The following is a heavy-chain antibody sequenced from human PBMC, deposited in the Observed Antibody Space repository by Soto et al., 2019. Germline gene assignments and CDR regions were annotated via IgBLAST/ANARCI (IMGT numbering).Heavy chain of an antibody. CDR1: GGSVSSGSYY. Sequence: QVQLQESGPGLVKPSETLSLTCTVSGGSVSSGSYYWSWIRQPPGKGLEWIGYIYYSGSTNYNPSLKSRVTISVDTSKNQFSLKLSSVTGADTAVYYCARVGCSGGSCYWGGLYGMDVWGQGTTVTVSS. D-gene: IGHD2-15*01. CDR3: ARVGCSGGSCYWGGLYGMDV. J-gene: IGHJ6*02. CDR2: IYYSGST. V-gene: IGHV4-61*01.